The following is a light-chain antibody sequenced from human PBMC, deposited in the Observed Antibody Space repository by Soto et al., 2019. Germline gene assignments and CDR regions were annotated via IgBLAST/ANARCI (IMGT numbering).Light chain of an antibody. V-gene: IGLV1-40*01. CDR2: GNS. CDR1: SSNIGAGYD. J-gene: IGLJ2*01. Sequence: QSVLTQPPSVSGAPGQRVTISCTGSSSNIGAGYDVHWYQQLPGTAPKLLIYGNSNRPSGVPDRFSGSKSGTSASLAITGLQAEDEADYYRPSYDSRLSGLVVFGGGTKLTVL. CDR3: PSYDSRLSGLVV.